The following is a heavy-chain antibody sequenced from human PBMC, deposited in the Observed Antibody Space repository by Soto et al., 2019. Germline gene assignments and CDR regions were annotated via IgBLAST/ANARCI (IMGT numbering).Heavy chain of an antibody. J-gene: IGHJ3*02. CDR1: GYTFTSYG. V-gene: IGHV1-18*01. CDR2: TSIYNGNT. D-gene: IGHD6-6*01. Sequence: ASVKVSCKASGYTFTSYGISWVRQAPGQGLEWMGRTSIYNGNTNYAQKLQGRVTMTTDTSTSTAYMDLRSLRSDETAVYYCARRGPYSSSPLSNAFDIWGQGTLVTV. CDR3: ARRGPYSSSPLSNAFDI.